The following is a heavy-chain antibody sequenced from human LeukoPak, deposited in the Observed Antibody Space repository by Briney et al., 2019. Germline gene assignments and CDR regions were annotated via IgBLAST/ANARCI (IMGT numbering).Heavy chain of an antibody. CDR2: ISGSGGST. Sequence: GGSLRLSCAASGFTFSSYAMSWVRQAPGKGLEWVSAISGSGGSTYYADSVKGRFTISRDNSKNTLYLQMNSLRAEDTAVYSCARAAHPGYQIDNWGQGTLVIVSS. CDR1: GFTFSSYA. J-gene: IGHJ4*02. V-gene: IGHV3-23*01. D-gene: IGHD6-25*01. CDR3: ARAAHPGYQIDN.